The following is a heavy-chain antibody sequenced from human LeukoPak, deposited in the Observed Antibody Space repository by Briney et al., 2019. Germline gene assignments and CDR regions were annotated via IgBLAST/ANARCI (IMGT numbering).Heavy chain of an antibody. V-gene: IGHV3-64D*09. CDR2: ISSSGGGT. Sequence: GGSLRLSCSASGFTFSSYVMHWVRQAPGKGLESVSAISSSGGGTYYADSVQGRFSISRDNSKNTLYLQITTLRPEDTAVYYCVSVGPLHTYDYWGQGTLVTVSS. CDR1: GFTFSSYV. D-gene: IGHD2-15*01. J-gene: IGHJ4*02. CDR3: VSVGPLHTYDY.